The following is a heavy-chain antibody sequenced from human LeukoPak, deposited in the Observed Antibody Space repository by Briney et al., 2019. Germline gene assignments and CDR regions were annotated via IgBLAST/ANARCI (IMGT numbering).Heavy chain of an antibody. Sequence: SETLSLTCTVSGGSISSSSYYWGWIRQPPGKGLEWIGSIYYNGSTYYNPSLKSRVTISIDTSKNQFSLKLSSVTAADTAVYYCARVLLWFGESDYWGQGTLVTVSS. J-gene: IGHJ4*02. CDR3: ARVLLWFGESDY. CDR1: GGSISSSSYY. CDR2: IYYNGST. D-gene: IGHD3-10*01. V-gene: IGHV4-39*01.